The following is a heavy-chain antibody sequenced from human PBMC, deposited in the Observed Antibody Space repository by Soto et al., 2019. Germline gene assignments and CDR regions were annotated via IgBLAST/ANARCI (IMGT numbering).Heavy chain of an antibody. CDR2: INPCGARP. CDR3: ARGVKYGAYSRWFDP. V-gene: IGHV1-46*01. D-gene: IGHD4-17*01. J-gene: IGHJ5*02. CDR1: VGTFTSYY. Sequence: GASVKVSCKASVGTFTSYYMHWVRQAPGQGLEWMGLINPCGARPSYAQKFQGRVTMTRDTSTSTAYMELSSLRSEDTAVYFCARGVKYGAYSRWFDPWGQGTLVTVSS.